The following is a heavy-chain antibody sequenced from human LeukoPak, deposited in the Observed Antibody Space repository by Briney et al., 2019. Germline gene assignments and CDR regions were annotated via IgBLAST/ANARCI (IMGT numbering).Heavy chain of an antibody. D-gene: IGHD5-18*01. CDR2: IYYSGST. J-gene: IGHJ4*02. CDR1: GGSITNYF. V-gene: IGHV4-59*01. CDR3: AREGGYSFAKFFDY. Sequence: PSETLSLTCSVSGGSITNYFWAWIRQPPGKGLEWTGFIYYSGSTNYNPSLKSRVTISVDTSKNQFSLKLSSVTAADTAVYYCAREGGYSFAKFFDYWGQGTLVTVSS.